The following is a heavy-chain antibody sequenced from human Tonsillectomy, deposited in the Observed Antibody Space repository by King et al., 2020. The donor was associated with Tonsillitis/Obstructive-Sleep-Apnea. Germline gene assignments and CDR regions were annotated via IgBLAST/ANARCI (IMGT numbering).Heavy chain of an antibody. CDR3: ASLLISYGPGYNWFDP. D-gene: IGHD5-18*01. V-gene: IGHV1-69*01. CDR1: GGTFSSYA. Sequence: QLVQSGAEVKKPGSSVKVSCKASGGTFSSYAISWVRQAPGQGLEWMGGIIPIFGTANYAQKFQGRVTITADESTSTAYMERSSLRSEDTAVYYCASLLISYGPGYNWFDPWGQGTLVTVSS. J-gene: IGHJ5*02. CDR2: IIPIFGTA.